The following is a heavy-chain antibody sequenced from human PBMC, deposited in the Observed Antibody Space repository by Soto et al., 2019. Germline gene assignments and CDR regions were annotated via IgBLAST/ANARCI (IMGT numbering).Heavy chain of an antibody. CDR2: INHSGST. CDR1: GGSFSGYY. D-gene: IGHD3-3*01. Sequence: QVQLQQWGAGLLKPSETLSLTCAVYGGSFSGYYWSWIRQPPGKGLEWIGEINHSGSTNYNPSLKSRVTISVDTSKNQFSLKLSSVTAADTAVYYCARATSTYYDFWSCYYDYYYYMDVWGKGTTVTVSS. V-gene: IGHV4-34*01. J-gene: IGHJ6*03. CDR3: ARATSTYYDFWSCYYDYYYYMDV.